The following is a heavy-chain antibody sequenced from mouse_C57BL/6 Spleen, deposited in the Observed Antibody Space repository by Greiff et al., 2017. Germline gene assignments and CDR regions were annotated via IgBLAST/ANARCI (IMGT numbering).Heavy chain of an antibody. D-gene: IGHD1-1*01. CDR3: ARNSGGSSFDY. CDR1: GFSSVSSG. Sequence: VQWVESVPGLLHPSQSLSITSTLLGFSSVSSGVHWCRQSPGRGLRWLGGISGGGSTDYNAAVISRLSISKDKSKSQVFFKMNSLQADDTAIYYCARNSGGSSFDYRGQGTTLTVSS. J-gene: IGHJ2*01. CDR2: ISGGGST. V-gene: IGHV2-2*01.